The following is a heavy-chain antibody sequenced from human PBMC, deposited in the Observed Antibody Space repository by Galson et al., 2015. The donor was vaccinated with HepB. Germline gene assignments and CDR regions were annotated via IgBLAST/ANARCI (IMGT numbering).Heavy chain of an antibody. Sequence: SLRLSCAASGFTFSSYAMHWVRQAPGKGLEWVAVISYDGSNKYYADSVKGRFTISRDNSKNTLYLQMNSLRAEDTAVYYCAREGLDLAGGSSSRYYGMDVWGQGTTVTVSS. D-gene: IGHD3-10*01. V-gene: IGHV3-30*04. CDR3: AREGLDLAGGSSSRYYGMDV. CDR2: ISYDGSNK. CDR1: GFTFSSYA. J-gene: IGHJ6*02.